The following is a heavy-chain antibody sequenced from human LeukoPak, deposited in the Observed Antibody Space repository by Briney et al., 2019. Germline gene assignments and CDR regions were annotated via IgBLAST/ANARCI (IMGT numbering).Heavy chain of an antibody. D-gene: IGHD1-14*01. Sequence: PVGSLRLSSAASGFTFSRFAMSWVPEGPRERGGCGSAISGRGGRTYYTQSVKGRFTISRDSSKNTLYLTMNSLRAEDTAVYYCAKGMTAFRTKDRQFDYWGQGTLVTVSS. CDR1: GFTFSRFA. V-gene: IGHV3-23*01. CDR2: ISGRGGRT. CDR3: AKGMTAFRTKDRQFDY. J-gene: IGHJ4*02.